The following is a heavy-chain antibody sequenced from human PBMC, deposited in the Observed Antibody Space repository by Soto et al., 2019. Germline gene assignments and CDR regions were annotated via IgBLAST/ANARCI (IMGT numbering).Heavy chain of an antibody. CDR3: ARRMPIDSYPFDY. CDR1: GGSISSGDYF. D-gene: IGHD2-2*01. V-gene: IGHV4-30-4*01. Sequence: QVQLQESGPGLVKSSQTLSVTCTVSGGSISSGDYFWSWIRQPPGKGLVWIGYIYSTGSTYYNPSLKSRVTISVDTSKNQFSLKLNSVTAADTAVYYFARRMPIDSYPFDYWGQGSLVTVSS. J-gene: IGHJ4*02. CDR2: IYSTGST.